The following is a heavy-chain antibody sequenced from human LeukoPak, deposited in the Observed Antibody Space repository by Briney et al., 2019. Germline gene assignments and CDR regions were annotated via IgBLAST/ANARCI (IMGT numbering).Heavy chain of an antibody. D-gene: IGHD2-2*01. CDR2: INHSGSP. CDR1: GGSFSGYY. V-gene: IGHV4-34*01. J-gene: IGHJ4*02. CDR3: ARPVNCSSTSCHYYFDY. Sequence: SETLSLTCAVYGGSFSGYYWSWIRQPPGKGLEWIGEINHSGSPNYNPSIKSRVTISVDTSKNQFSLKLSSVTAADTAVYYCARPVNCSSTSCHYYFDYWGQGTLVTVSS.